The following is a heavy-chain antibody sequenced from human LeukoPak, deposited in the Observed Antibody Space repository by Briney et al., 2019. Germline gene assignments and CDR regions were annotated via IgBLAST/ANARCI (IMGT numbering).Heavy chain of an antibody. CDR3: ASAVEMATTADY. D-gene: IGHD5-24*01. J-gene: IGHJ4*02. V-gene: IGHV1-69*13. Sequence: SVKVSCKASGGTFSCYAISWVRQAPGQGLEWMGGIIPIFGTANYAQKFQGRVTITADESTSTAYMELSSLRSEDTAVYYCASAVEMATTADYWGQGTLVTVSS. CDR1: GGTFSCYA. CDR2: IIPIFGTA.